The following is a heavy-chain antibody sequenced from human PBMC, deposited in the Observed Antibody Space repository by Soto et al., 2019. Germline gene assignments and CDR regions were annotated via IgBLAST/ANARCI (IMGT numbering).Heavy chain of an antibody. D-gene: IGHD3-3*01. V-gene: IGHV3-21*01. J-gene: IGHJ6*02. CDR2: ISSSSSYI. CDR3: ARVLYDFWSGYTAYYYYYGMDV. Sequence: PGGSLRLSCAASGFAFSSYSMNWVRQAPGKGLEWVSSISSSSSYIYYADSVKGRFTISRDNAKNSLYLQMNSLRAEDTAVYYCARVLYDFWSGYTAYYYYYGMDVWGQGTTVTVSS. CDR1: GFAFSSYS.